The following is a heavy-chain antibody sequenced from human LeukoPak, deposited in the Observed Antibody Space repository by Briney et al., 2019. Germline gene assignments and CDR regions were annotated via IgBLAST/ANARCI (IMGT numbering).Heavy chain of an antibody. CDR1: GGSISSYY. V-gene: IGHV4-4*07. CDR2: IYTSGST. J-gene: IGHJ4*02. D-gene: IGHD3-22*01. Sequence: PSETLSLTCTVSGGSISSYYWSWIRQPAGKGLEWIGRIYTSGSTNYNPSLKSRVTMSVDTSKNQFSLKLSSVTAADTAVYYCARELYYYDSSEYYFDYWGQGTLVTVSS. CDR3: ARELYYYDSSEYYFDY.